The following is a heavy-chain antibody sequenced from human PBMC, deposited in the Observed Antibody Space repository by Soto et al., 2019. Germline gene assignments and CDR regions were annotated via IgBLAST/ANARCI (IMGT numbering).Heavy chain of an antibody. V-gene: IGHV3-23*01. CDR1: GFTFSSYA. Sequence: QPXVSLRLSCAASGFTFSSYAMSWVRQAPGKGLEWVSAISGSGGATYYADSVKGRFTISRDNSKNTLSLQMNSLRAEDTAVYYCAKDNYDILTGYPYYFDYWGQGTLVTVSS. D-gene: IGHD3-9*01. CDR3: AKDNYDILTGYPYYFDY. CDR2: ISGSGGAT. J-gene: IGHJ4*02.